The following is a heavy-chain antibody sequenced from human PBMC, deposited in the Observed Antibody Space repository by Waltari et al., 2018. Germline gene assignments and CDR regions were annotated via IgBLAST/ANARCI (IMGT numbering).Heavy chain of an antibody. CDR3: AGGSKFYYMDL. V-gene: IGHV3-74*03. J-gene: IGHJ6*03. Sequence: EVELVESGGGLVQPGGSLRLSCAASGLTLSRDWMYWVRQVPGKGLVWVSRINSDGSSTTYADSVKGRFTISRDNAKNTLFLQMNSLRVEDTAIYYCAGGSKFYYMDLWGKGTTATISS. CDR2: INSDGSST. CDR1: GLTLSRDW.